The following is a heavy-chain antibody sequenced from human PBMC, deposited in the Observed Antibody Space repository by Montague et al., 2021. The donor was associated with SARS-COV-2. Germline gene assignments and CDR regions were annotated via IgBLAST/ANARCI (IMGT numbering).Heavy chain of an antibody. V-gene: IGHV4-34*01. Sequence: SETLSLTCAVYGGSFSGYYWTWIRKSPGTGLEWIAEINHSGTTNYNFNPSLRSRVTISVDTSKSQFSLKLSSVTAADTGVYYCARWDPQTLTLIGLRGKSASDYWGQGTLVTVSS. J-gene: IGHJ4*02. CDR2: INHSGTT. CDR3: ARWDPQTLTLIGLRGKSASDY. D-gene: IGHD1-26*01. CDR1: GGSFSGYY.